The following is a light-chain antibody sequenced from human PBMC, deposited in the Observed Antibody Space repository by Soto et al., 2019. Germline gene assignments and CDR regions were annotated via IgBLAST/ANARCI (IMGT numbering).Light chain of an antibody. Sequence: DIQMTQSPSSLSASVGDRVTITCRASQTISNYVNWYQQELGEAPKLLIHAASSLQGGVPSRFSGSGSGTDFTLTISSLQPEDFATYYCQQTYKIPLTFGGGTKVE. CDR1: QTISNY. J-gene: IGKJ4*01. CDR3: QQTYKIPLT. V-gene: IGKV1-39*01. CDR2: AAS.